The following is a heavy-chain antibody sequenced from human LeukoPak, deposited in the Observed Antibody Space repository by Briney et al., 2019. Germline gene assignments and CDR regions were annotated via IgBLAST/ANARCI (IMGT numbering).Heavy chain of an antibody. J-gene: IGHJ4*02. V-gene: IGHV3-30*02. CDR2: IRYDGSNK. CDR3: AKPYDFWSGYHTFDY. Sequence: QPGGSLRLSCAASGCTFSSYGMHWVRQAPGKGLEWVAFIRYDGSNKYYADSVKGRFTISRDNSKNTLYLQMNSLRAEDTAVYYCAKPYDFWSGYHTFDYWGQGTLVTVSS. D-gene: IGHD3-3*01. CDR1: GCTFSSYG.